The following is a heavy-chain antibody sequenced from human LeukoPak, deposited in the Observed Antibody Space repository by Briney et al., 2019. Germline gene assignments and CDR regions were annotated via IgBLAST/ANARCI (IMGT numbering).Heavy chain of an antibody. CDR3: ARDQAQWFGDNWFDP. D-gene: IGHD3-10*01. Sequence: PGGSLRLSCAASGFTFSSYWMSWVRQAPGKGLEWVANIKQDGSEKYYVDSVKGRFTISRDNAKNSLYLQMNSLRAEDTAVYYCARDQAQWFGDNWFDPWGQGTLVTVSS. J-gene: IGHJ5*02. CDR1: GFTFSSYW. CDR2: IKQDGSEK. V-gene: IGHV3-7*01.